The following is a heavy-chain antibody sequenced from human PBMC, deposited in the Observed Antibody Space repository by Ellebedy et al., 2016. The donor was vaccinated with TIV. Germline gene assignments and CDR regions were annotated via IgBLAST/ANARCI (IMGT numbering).Heavy chain of an antibody. CDR3: ARDPGGGGDFGENWFDP. J-gene: IGHJ5*02. V-gene: IGHV3-66*01. CDR1: GIIVSDYF. Sequence: PGGSLRLPCEASGIIVSDYFMNWVRQAPGKGLEWVSVLYPDAKTNYTDSVNGRFIVSRDNSKNTLYLQMNSLRAEDTAVYYCARDPGGGGDFGENWFDPWGQGTLVTVSS. CDR2: LYPDAKT. D-gene: IGHD2-21*01.